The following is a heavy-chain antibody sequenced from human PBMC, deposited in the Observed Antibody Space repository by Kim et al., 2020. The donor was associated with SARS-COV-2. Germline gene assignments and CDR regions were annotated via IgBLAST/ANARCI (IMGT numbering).Heavy chain of an antibody. CDR2: IYYSGST. CDR3: ARFYVWGSYRSYYFDY. D-gene: IGHD3-16*02. V-gene: IGHV4-59*01. Sequence: SETLSLTCTVSSGSISSYYWSWIRQPPGKGLEWIGYIYYSGSTNYNPSLKSRVTISVDTSKNQFSLKLSSVTAADTAVYYCARFYVWGSYRSYYFDYWGQGTLVTVSS. CDR1: SGSISSYY. J-gene: IGHJ4*02.